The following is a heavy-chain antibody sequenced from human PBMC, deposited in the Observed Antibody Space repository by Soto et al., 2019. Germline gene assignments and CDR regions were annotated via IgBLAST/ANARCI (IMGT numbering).Heavy chain of an antibody. J-gene: IGHJ5*02. CDR3: ARPHGGSSGWDNWFDP. D-gene: IGHD6-25*01. V-gene: IGHV4-59*01. CDR1: GGSISRYY. CDR2: IYYSGST. Sequence: PSETLSLTWTVSGGSISRYYWSWIRQPPGKGLEWIGYIYYSGSTNYNPSLKSRVTISVDTSKNQFSLKLSSVTAADTAVYYCARPHGGSSGWDNWFDPWGQGTLVTVSS.